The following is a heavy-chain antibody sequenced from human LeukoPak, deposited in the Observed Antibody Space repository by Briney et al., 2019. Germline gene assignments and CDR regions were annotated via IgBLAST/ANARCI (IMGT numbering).Heavy chain of an antibody. Sequence: GGSLRLSCAASGFTFSSYAMNWVRQAPGKGLEWISSISSSGDIKYYADSVKGRFTISRDNAKNSLYLQMNSLRSEDTAIYYCARLGQWEPLPGFDFWGQGTLVTVSS. CDR3: ARLGQWEPLPGFDF. CDR2: ISSSGDIK. D-gene: IGHD1-26*01. CDR1: GFTFSSYA. V-gene: IGHV3-48*03. J-gene: IGHJ4*02.